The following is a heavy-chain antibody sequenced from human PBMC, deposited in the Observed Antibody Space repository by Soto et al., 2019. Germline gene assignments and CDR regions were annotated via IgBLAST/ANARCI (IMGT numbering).Heavy chain of an antibody. CDR3: ARDWLHSSSGGSLYYYYYYGMDV. CDR2: ISYDGSNK. CDR1: GFTFSSYA. D-gene: IGHD6-6*01. J-gene: IGHJ6*02. Sequence: QVQLVESGGGVVQPGRSLRLSCAASGFTFSSYAMHWVRQAPGKGLEWVAVISYDGSNKYYADSVKGRFTISRDNSKNTLYLQMNSLRAEATAVYYCARDWLHSSSGGSLYYYYYYGMDVWGQGTTVTVSS. V-gene: IGHV3-30-3*01.